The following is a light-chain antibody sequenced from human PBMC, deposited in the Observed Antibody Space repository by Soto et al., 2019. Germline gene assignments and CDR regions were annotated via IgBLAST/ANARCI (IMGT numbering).Light chain of an antibody. J-gene: IGKJ5*01. V-gene: IGKV3-20*01. CDR3: QQSGYSPIT. Sequence: EIVLTQSPGTLSLSPGERATLSCRASQSVSSSFLTWYQQKPGQAPRLLIFGASSRATGIPDRFSGSGSGTDFTLTIYRLEPEDFAVYYCQQSGYSPITFGQGTRLEN. CDR1: QSVSSSF. CDR2: GAS.